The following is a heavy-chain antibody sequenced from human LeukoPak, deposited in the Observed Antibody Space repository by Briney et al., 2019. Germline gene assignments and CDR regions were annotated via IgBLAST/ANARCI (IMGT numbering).Heavy chain of an antibody. CDR2: INPNSGGT. CDR1: GYTFTGYY. Sequence: ASVKVSCKASGYTFTGYYMHWVRQAPGQGLEWMGRINPNSGGTNYAQKFQGRVTMTRDTSINTAYMELSRLRSDDTAVYYCASLSGWSEDNFDYWGQGTLVTVSS. V-gene: IGHV1-2*06. J-gene: IGHJ4*02. D-gene: IGHD6-19*01. CDR3: ASLSGWSEDNFDY.